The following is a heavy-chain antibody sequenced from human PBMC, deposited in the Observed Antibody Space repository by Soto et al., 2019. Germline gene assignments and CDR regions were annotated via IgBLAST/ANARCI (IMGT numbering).Heavy chain of an antibody. CDR1: GGSIISSSYY. CDR2: IYYSGST. J-gene: IGHJ4*02. D-gene: IGHD6-19*01. CDR3: ASLVLAVADTALYYFDY. Sequence: PSETLSLTCTVSGGSIISSSYYWGWIRQPPGKGLEWIGSIYYSGSTYYNPSLKSRVTISVDTSKNQFSLKLSSVTAADTAVYYCASLVLAVADTALYYFDYWGQGTLVTVSS. V-gene: IGHV4-39*01.